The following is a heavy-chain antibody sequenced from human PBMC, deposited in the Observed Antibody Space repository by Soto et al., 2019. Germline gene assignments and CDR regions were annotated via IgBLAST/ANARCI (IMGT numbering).Heavy chain of an antibody. CDR1: GGSISSGGYY. Sequence: SETLSLTCTVSGGSISSGGYYWSWIRQHPGRGLEWIGYIYYSGSTYYNPPLKRRVTISVDTSKNQFSLELSTVTAADTAVYYCARRAPRGYSGYSGWDWGQGTLVTVSS. D-gene: IGHD5-12*01. CDR3: ARRAPRGYSGYSGWD. CDR2: IYYSGST. V-gene: IGHV4-31*03. J-gene: IGHJ4*02.